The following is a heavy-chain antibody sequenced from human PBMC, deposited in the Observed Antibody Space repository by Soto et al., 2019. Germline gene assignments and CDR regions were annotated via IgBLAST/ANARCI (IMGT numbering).Heavy chain of an antibody. CDR3: ARQRFLEDPADRYYYYYGMDV. J-gene: IGHJ6*02. CDR2: IYPGDSDT. D-gene: IGHD3-3*01. CDR1: GYSFTSYW. Sequence: GESLKISWKCSGYSFTSYWIGLVRQMPGKGLEWMGIIYPGDSDTRYSPSFQGQVTISADKSISTAYLQWSSLKASDTAMYYCARQRFLEDPADRYYYYYGMDVWGQGTTVTVSS. V-gene: IGHV5-51*01.